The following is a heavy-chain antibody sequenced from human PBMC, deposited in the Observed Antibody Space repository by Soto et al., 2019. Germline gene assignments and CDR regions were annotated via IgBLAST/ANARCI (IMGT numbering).Heavy chain of an antibody. Sequence: GASVKVSCKASGYTFTTYDINWVRQATGQGLEWMGWMNPNSGNTVYAQKFQGRVTMTRNTSINTAYMELTSLTSDDTAVYYCARYHYYYCMDVWGQATTVTVSS. CDR1: GYTFTTYD. V-gene: IGHV1-8*01. CDR2: MNPNSGNT. J-gene: IGHJ6*02. D-gene: IGHD3-22*01. CDR3: ARYHYYYCMDV.